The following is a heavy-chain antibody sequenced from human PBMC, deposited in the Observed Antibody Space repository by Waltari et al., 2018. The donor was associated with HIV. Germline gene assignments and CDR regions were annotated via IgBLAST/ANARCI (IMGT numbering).Heavy chain of an antibody. CDR3: ASPDTTMVHGHYYFYHMDV. CDR1: GFTGRSTY. CDR2: IYTGGST. D-gene: IGHD5-18*01. Sequence: EVQMVESGGGLVQPGGSLRLSWAASGFTGRSTYISWVSQAPGKGLEWVSLIYTGGSTYYADSVKGRFTISRDNSKNTLYLQMNSLRAEDTAVYYCASPDTTMVHGHYYFYHMDVWGQGTTVTVSS. J-gene: IGHJ6*02. V-gene: IGHV3-66*01.